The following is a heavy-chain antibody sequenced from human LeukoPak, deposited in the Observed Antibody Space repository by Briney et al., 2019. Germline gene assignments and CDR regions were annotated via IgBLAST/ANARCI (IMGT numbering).Heavy chain of an antibody. Sequence: SETLSLTCAVYGGSLSGYYWSWIRQPPGKGLEWIGEINHSGSTNYNPSLKSRVTISVDTPKNQFSLKLGSVTAADTAVYYCASHPRHMNYLDYWGQGTLVTVSS. J-gene: IGHJ4*02. CDR3: ASHPRHMNYLDY. CDR1: GGSLSGYY. V-gene: IGHV4-34*01. CDR2: INHSGST.